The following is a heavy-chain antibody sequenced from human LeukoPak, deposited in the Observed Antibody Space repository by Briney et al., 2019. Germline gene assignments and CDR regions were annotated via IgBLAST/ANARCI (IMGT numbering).Heavy chain of an antibody. D-gene: IGHD6-19*01. J-gene: IGHJ4*02. V-gene: IGHV3-48*01. CDR1: GFNFNIYS. CDR3: ARSGWYDDFDY. CDR2: LGRSTTII. Sequence: GGSLRLSCAASGFNFNIYSMNWVRQAPGKGLEWISYLGRSTTIIYYADSVKGRFTISRDNAKSSLYLQMNSLRAEDTAMYYCARSGWYDDFDYLGQGTLVTVSS.